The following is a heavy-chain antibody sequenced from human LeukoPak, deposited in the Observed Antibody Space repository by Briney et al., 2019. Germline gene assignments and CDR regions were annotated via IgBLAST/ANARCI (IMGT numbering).Heavy chain of an antibody. D-gene: IGHD3-22*01. CDR1: GFTFDDYG. Sequence: GGSLRLSCAASGFTFDDYGMSWVRQAPGKGLKWVSGINWNGGSTGYADSVKGRFTISRDNAKNSLFLQMNSLRAEDTAVYYCARVSPYDSTAANNDYWGQGTLVIVSS. CDR3: ARVSPYDSTAANNDY. J-gene: IGHJ4*02. V-gene: IGHV3-20*04. CDR2: INWNGGST.